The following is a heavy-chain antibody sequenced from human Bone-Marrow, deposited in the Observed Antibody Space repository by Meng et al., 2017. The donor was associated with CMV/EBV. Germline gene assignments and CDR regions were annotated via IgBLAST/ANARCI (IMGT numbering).Heavy chain of an antibody. J-gene: IGHJ4*02. V-gene: IGHV3-23*01. CDR2: ITGSGGST. D-gene: IGHD6-13*01. Sequence: GEFLKISCAASGFTFRSSAMSWVRQAPGKGLEWVSAITGSGGSTYHADSVKGRFTISRDNSKNTLYLQLNSLRAEDTAVYYCAKAFSSSWYREYYDFWGQGTLVTVSS. CDR1: GFTFRSSA. CDR3: AKAFSSSWYREYYDF.